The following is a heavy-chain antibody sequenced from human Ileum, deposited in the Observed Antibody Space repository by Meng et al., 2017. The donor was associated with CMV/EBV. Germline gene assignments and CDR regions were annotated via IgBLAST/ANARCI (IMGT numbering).Heavy chain of an antibody. CDR2: IKGKTDGGTR. CDR1: GFTFDNAW. D-gene: IGHD3-10*01. Sequence: ASGFTFDNAWMSWVRQAPGKGLEWVGRIKGKTDGGTRDYAAPVKGRFTISRDESKKTLYLQMDSLKTEDTAVYYCTIGTGKSDFGYWGQGTLVTVSS. J-gene: IGHJ4*02. CDR3: TIGTGKSDFGY. V-gene: IGHV3-15*01.